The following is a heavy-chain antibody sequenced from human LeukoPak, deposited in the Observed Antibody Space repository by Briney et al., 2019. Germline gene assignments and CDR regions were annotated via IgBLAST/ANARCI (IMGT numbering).Heavy chain of an antibody. CDR1: GFTFSSYS. CDR3: ARDSGWKDGHSGAFVI. V-gene: IGHV3-48*04. CDR2: ISSSSSTI. D-gene: IGHD3-10*01. Sequence: GGSLRLSCAASGFTFSSYSMNWVRQAPGKGLEWVSYISSSSSTIYYADSVKGRFTISRDNAKNSLYLQMNSLRAEDTAVYYCARDSGWKDGHSGAFVIWGQGTMVTVSS. J-gene: IGHJ3*02.